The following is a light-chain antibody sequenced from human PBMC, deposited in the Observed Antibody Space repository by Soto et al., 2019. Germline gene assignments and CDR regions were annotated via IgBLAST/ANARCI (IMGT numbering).Light chain of an antibody. J-gene: IGLJ2*01. CDR3: SSYTSSNTLI. V-gene: IGLV2-14*01. Sequence: QSVLTQPASVSGSPGQSITISCTGTSSDVGGYNYVSWYQQHPGKAPKLMIYEVSNRPSGVSDRFSGSKSGNTASLTISGPRAEDESDYYCSSYTSSNTLIFGGGTQLTVL. CDR1: SSDVGGYNY. CDR2: EVS.